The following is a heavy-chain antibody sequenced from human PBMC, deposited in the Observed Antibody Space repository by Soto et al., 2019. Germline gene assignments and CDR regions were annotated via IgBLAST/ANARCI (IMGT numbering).Heavy chain of an antibody. J-gene: IGHJ5*02. Sequence: QVQLQESGPGLVKPSETLSLTCTVSGGSISSYYWSWIRQPPGKGLEWIGYIYYSGSTNYNPSLKSRVTISVDPSKNQFSLKLSSVTAADTAVYYCARYQMVYDISGGWFDPWGQGTLVTVSS. CDR1: GGSISSYY. CDR3: ARYQMVYDISGGWFDP. V-gene: IGHV4-59*01. D-gene: IGHD2-8*01. CDR2: IYYSGST.